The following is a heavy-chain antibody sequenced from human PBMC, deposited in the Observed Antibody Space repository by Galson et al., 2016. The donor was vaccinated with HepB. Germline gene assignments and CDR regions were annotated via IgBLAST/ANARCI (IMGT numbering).Heavy chain of an antibody. Sequence: SLRLSCAASGFTFSRYAMSWVRQAPGKGLEWVSSISASGGSTYHADSVKGRFTISRDNSKNTLYLQMNSLRAEDTAVYYCAKGLNWFDPWGQGTLVTVSS. CDR2: ISASGGST. CDR1: GFTFSRYA. CDR3: AKGLNWFDP. J-gene: IGHJ5*02. V-gene: IGHV3-23*01.